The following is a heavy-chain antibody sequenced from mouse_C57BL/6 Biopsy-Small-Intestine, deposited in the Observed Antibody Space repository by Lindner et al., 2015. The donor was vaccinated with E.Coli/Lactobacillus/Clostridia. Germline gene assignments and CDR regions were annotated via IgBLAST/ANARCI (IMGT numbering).Heavy chain of an antibody. CDR3: ARGLGRYCSNITCFSNYYYAMDV. D-gene: IGHD2-1*01. CDR1: GNTLTDYF. V-gene: IGHV1-19*01. Sequence: SVKVSCKASGNTLTDYFMHWVRQAPGQGLEWMGWINPHSGGVIYAQKFKGRFSVTRDTSISTVYMELKRLTPDDTAVYYCARGLGRYCSNITCFSNYYYAMDVWGQGTTVTVSS. CDR2: INPHSGGV. J-gene: IGHJ4*01.